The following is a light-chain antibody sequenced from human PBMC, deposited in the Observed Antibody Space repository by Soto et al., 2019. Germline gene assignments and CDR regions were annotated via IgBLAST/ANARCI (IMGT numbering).Light chain of an antibody. CDR2: DVS. V-gene: IGLV2-14*03. CDR3: SSYTSGSLYV. J-gene: IGLJ1*01. CDR1: SSDVGGYDY. Sequence: QSALTQPASVSGSPGQSITISCTGTSSDVGGYDYVSWYQHHPGKAPKLMIYDVSHRPPGISDRFSGSKFGNTASLTISGLQAEDEADYYCSSYTSGSLYVFGTGTKLTVL.